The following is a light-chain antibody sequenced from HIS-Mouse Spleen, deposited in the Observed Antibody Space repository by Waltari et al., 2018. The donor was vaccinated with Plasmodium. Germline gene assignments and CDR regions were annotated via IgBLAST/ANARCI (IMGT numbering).Light chain of an antibody. V-gene: IGLV1-51*01. CDR3: GTWDSSLSAGVV. CDR2: DNK. CDR1: SSNIGNNY. Sequence: QSVLTQPPSVSAAPGQKVTISCSGSSSNIGNNYVSWYQQLPGTAPKLLLYDNKQRPPGIPDRFSGSKSGTSATLGITGLQTGDEADYYCGTWDSSLSAGVVFGGGTKLTVL. J-gene: IGLJ2*01.